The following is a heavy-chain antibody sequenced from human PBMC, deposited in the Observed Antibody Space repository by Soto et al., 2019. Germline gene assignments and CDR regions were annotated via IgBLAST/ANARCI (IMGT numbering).Heavy chain of an antibody. D-gene: IGHD1-26*01. CDR2: ITYDGANG. CDR3: ARAFSGSYPNFDY. V-gene: IGHV3-30*09. J-gene: IGHJ4*01. CDR1: GFIFRSYA. Sequence: GGSLRLSCLASGFIFRSYAMHWVRQAPGKGLEWVAVITYDGANGYYADSVRGRFAISRDNSKSTLFLQMNSLRPEDTAVYYCARAFSGSYPNFDYWGHGTLVTVS.